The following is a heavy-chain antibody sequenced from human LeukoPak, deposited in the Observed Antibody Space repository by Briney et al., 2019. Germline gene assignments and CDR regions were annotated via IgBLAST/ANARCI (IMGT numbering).Heavy chain of an antibody. J-gene: IGHJ4*02. V-gene: IGHV4-34*01. CDR2: IDRSGST. CDR3: ARGSATGLAY. D-gene: IGHD1-1*01. CDR1: GGSFSGYS. Sequence: QSSETLSLTCAVYGGSFSGYSRTWIRQPPGKGLEWIGEIDRSGSTNYNPALKSRLTISVDTSKNQFSLKLNSVTAADTAVYYCARGSATGLAYWGQGTLVTVSS.